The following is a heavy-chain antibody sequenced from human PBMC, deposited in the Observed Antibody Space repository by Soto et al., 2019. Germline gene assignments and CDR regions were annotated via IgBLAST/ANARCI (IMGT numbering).Heavy chain of an antibody. D-gene: IGHD4-17*01. CDR1: GFSLSTSGVG. Sequence: SGPTLVNPTQTLTLTCTFSGFSLSTSGVGVGWIRQPPGKALEWLAVIYWDDSKHYGPSLESRLTITKDTSKNQVVLTMTNMDPVDTATYYCAHKGYGDYPLDYWGQGTLVTVSS. V-gene: IGHV2-5*05. CDR3: AHKGYGDYPLDY. J-gene: IGHJ4*02. CDR2: IYWDDSK.